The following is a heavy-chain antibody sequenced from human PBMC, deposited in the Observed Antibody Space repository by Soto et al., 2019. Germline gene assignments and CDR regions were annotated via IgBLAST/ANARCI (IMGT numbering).Heavy chain of an antibody. CDR2: TYYRSKWYN. D-gene: IGHD3-22*01. CDR1: VDSVSSNSAA. V-gene: IGHV6-1*01. Sequence: PSQTLSLTCAISVDSVSSNSAAWNWIRQSPSRGLEWLGRTYYRSKWYNDYAVSVKSRITINPDTSKNQFSLQLNSVTPEDTAVYYCARAITMIVVASHYGMDVWGQGTTVTVSS. J-gene: IGHJ6*02. CDR3: ARAITMIVVASHYGMDV.